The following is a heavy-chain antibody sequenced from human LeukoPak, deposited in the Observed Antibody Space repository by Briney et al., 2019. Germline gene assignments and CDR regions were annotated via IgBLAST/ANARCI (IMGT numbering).Heavy chain of an antibody. V-gene: IGHV4-39*01. Sequence: PSETLSLTCTVSGDSIFSTTYYWGWIRQPPGKGLEWIGSIFHSGSTYYNPSLKSRVTISVDTSKNQLSLRLRSVTAADTAVYYCARLYQGKRPPDYWGQGTLVTVSS. CDR2: IFHSGST. CDR1: GDSIFSTTYY. D-gene: IGHD6-25*01. J-gene: IGHJ4*02. CDR3: ARLYQGKRPPDY.